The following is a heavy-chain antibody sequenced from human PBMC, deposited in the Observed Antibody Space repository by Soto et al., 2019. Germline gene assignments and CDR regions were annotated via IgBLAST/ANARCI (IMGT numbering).Heavy chain of an antibody. V-gene: IGHV3-72*01. CDR1: GFTLSDHY. CDR3: ARGAGEHQRSESYYYGLDV. CDR2: TRNEANSYTT. J-gene: IGHJ6*02. D-gene: IGHD1-1*01. Sequence: PGGALRLSCAASGFTLSDHYMDWVRQAPGKGLEWVGRTRNEANSYTTEYAASMRGRFSISRDDSKNSMYLQLNSLETEDTAVYYCARGAGEHQRSESYYYGLDVWGLGTTVTVSS.